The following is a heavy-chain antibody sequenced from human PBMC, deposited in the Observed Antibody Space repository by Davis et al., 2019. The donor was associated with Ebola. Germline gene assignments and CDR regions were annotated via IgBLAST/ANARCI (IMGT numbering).Heavy chain of an antibody. J-gene: IGHJ4*02. Sequence: GEFLKISCEASGFSFDAYAMHWVRQAPGKGLEWVSSIWYEGTDGNYADSVRGRFIISRDDSKNTLYLQMNSLRDEDTAMYYCARDNWYKNDNWGQGTLVTVSS. CDR3: ARDNWYKNDN. CDR2: IWYEGTDG. D-gene: IGHD1/OR15-1a*01. V-gene: IGHV3-33*08. CDR1: GFSFDAYA.